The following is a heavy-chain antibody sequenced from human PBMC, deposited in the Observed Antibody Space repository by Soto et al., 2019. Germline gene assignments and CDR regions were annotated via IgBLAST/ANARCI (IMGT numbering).Heavy chain of an antibody. Sequence: EVQLLESGGGLVQPGGSLRLSCAASGFTFSTHAMIWVRQAPGKGLNWVSTVDVGGGSTYYTDSVKGRLTVSRDNAKNTVKLQLNTLRPEDTAISFCARDSGFAGGGACDIWGQGTMVTVSS. CDR3: ARDSGFAGGGACDI. D-gene: IGHD6-25*01. CDR1: GFTFSTHA. CDR2: VDVGGGST. V-gene: IGHV3-23*01. J-gene: IGHJ3*02.